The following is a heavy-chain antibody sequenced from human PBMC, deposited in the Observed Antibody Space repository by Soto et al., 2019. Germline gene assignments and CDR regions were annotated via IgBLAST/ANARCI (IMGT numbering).Heavy chain of an antibody. V-gene: IGHV4-34*01. CDR1: GGSFSGYY. J-gene: IGHJ4*02. Sequence: SETLSLTCAVYGGSFSGYYRTWIRQPPGTGLEWIGEINHSGSTNYNPSLKSRVTISVDTSKNQFSLKLTSVTAADTAVYYCARDKITGLFDYWGEGTRVTVSS. CDR3: ARDKITGLFDY. CDR2: INHSGST. D-gene: IGHD2-8*02.